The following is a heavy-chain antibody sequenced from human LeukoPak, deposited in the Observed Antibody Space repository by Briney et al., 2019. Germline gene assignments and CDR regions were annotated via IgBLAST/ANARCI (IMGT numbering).Heavy chain of an antibody. Sequence: PSETLSLTRTVSGYSVSSGYYWGWIRPPPGKGLEWIGSMYHSGDTYYNPSLKSRVTISVDTSKNQLSLKLSSVTAADTAVYYCARSKAHLSTSWYGTWFDPWGQGTLVTVSS. CDR3: ARSKAHLSTSWYGTWFDP. J-gene: IGHJ5*02. V-gene: IGHV4-38-2*02. CDR1: GYSVSSGYY. D-gene: IGHD2-2*01. CDR2: MYHSGDT.